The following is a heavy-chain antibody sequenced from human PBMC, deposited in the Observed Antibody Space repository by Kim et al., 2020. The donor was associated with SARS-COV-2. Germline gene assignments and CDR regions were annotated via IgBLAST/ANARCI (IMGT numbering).Heavy chain of an antibody. J-gene: IGHJ3*02. V-gene: IGHV4-59*01. CDR3: ARAVGGSGAFDI. D-gene: IGHD3-16*01. Sequence: SNPSLKSRVTISVDTSKNQFSLKLSSVTAADTAVYYCARAVGGSGAFDIWGQGTMVTVSS.